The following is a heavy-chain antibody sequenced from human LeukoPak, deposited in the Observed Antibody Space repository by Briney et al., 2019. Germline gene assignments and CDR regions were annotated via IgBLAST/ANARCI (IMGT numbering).Heavy chain of an antibody. D-gene: IGHD3-10*01. J-gene: IGHJ5*02. CDR1: GGTFTSYD. CDR2: MNPNSGNT. V-gene: IGHV1-8*01. CDR3: ARGRAIYYGSGSYPFDP. Sequence: ASVKVSCKASGGTFTSYDINWVRQATGQGLEWMGWMNPNSGNTGYAQKFQGRVTMTRNTSISTAYMELSSLRSEDTAVYYCARGRAIYYGSGSYPFDPWGQGTLVTVSS.